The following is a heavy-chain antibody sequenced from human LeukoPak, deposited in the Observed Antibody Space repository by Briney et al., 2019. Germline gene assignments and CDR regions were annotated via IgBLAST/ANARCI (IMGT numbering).Heavy chain of an antibody. CDR3: ARGGFDSSGYEGGRGFDY. J-gene: IGHJ4*02. CDR1: GFTFSSYV. V-gene: IGHV3-30-3*01. D-gene: IGHD3-22*01. Sequence: GGSLRLSCAASGFTFSSYVMHWVRQAPGKGLEWVAVISYDGSNKYYAESVKGRFTISRDNSKNTLYLQMNSLRVEDTAVHYCARGGFDSSGYEGGRGFDYWGQGTLVTVSS. CDR2: ISYDGSNK.